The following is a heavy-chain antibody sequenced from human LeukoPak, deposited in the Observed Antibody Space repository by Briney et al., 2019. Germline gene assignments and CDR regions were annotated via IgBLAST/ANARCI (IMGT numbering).Heavy chain of an antibody. V-gene: IGHV3-23*01. CDR2: ISGGSDAN. J-gene: IGHJ6*03. CDR1: GFTFKNYA. CDR3: ARDQVWWPYSGYYYMDV. D-gene: IGHD2-8*02. Sequence: SGGSLRLSCAAPGFTFKNYAMSWVRQAPGRGLEWVSRISGGSDANEYADSVRRRFTITRDNSKNTLSLQMNSLRAEDTAVYYCARDQVWWPYSGYYYMDVWGKGTTVTVSS.